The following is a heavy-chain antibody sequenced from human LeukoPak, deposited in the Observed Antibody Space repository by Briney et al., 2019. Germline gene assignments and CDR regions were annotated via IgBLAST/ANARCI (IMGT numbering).Heavy chain of an antibody. V-gene: IGHV4-38-2*02. CDR1: GYSISSGYY. CDR3: ARQTGSGLFILP. CDR2: IYTSGST. D-gene: IGHD3/OR15-3a*01. Sequence: SSETLSLTCTVSGYSISSGYYWAWIRQPPGKGLEWIGSIYTSGSTNYNPSLKSRVTMSVDTSKNQFSLRLTSVTAADTAVYYCARQTGSGLFILPGGQGTLVTVSS. J-gene: IGHJ4*02.